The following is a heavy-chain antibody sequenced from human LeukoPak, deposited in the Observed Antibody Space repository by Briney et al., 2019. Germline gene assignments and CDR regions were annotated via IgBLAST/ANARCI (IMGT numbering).Heavy chain of an antibody. V-gene: IGHV4-59*01. Sequence: SETLSLTCAVSGGSMRNYYWSWIRQPPGKGLEWIGYTYDSGSSSYNPSLRSRVSISIDTSKNQFSLNPSSVTAADTAVYYCARGWASSWYYDFWGQGTLVTVSS. CDR3: ARGWASSWYYDF. CDR1: GGSMRNYY. D-gene: IGHD2-2*01. J-gene: IGHJ4*02. CDR2: TYDSGSS.